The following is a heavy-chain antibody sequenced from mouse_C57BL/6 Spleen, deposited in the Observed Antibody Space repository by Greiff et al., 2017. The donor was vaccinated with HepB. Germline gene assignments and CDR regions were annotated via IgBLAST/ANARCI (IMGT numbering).Heavy chain of an antibody. J-gene: IGHJ4*01. D-gene: IGHD1-1*01. CDR1: GYAFTNYL. CDR2: INPGSGGT. CDR3: ARSGLYDYVAMDY. Sequence: QVQLQQSGAELVRPGTSVKVSCKASGYAFTNYLIEWVKQRPGQGLEWIGVINPGSGGTNYNENFKGKATLTADISTSTAYMQLSSLTSEDSAVYFCARSGLYDYVAMDYWGQGTSVTVSS. V-gene: IGHV1-54*01.